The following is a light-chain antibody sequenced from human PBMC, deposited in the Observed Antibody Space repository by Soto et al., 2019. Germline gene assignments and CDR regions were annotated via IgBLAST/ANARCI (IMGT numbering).Light chain of an antibody. J-gene: IGLJ2*01. CDR1: SSDVGGYNY. CDR2: DVY. V-gene: IGLV2-14*01. Sequence: QSALTQPASVSGSPGQSITISCTGTSSDVGGYNYVSWFQQHPGKAPNLMIYDVYRRPSGVSYRFSGSKSGNTASLSISGLQAEDEADYYCSSYTTRSPVVFGGGTKLTVL. CDR3: SSYTTRSPVV.